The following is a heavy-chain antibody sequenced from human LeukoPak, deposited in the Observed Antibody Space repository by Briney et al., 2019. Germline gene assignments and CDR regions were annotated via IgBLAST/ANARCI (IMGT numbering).Heavy chain of an antibody. CDR3: ARTAVLRYFDWLPRDAFDI. CDR1: GGSISSSSYY. CDR2: IYYSGST. D-gene: IGHD3-9*01. Sequence: SETLSLTCTVSGGSISSSSYYWGWIRQPPGKGLEWIGSIYYSGSTYYNPSLKSRVTISVDTSKNQFYLKLSSVTAADTAVYYCARTAVLRYFDWLPRDAFDIWGQGTMVTVSS. J-gene: IGHJ3*02. V-gene: IGHV4-39*01.